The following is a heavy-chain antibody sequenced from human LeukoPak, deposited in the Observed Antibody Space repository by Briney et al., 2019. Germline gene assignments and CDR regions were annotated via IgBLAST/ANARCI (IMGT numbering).Heavy chain of an antibody. CDR3: ARDGYSYGVDY. V-gene: IGHV4-31*11. J-gene: IGHJ4*02. D-gene: IGHD5-18*01. CDR1: GGSISSGGYY. CDR2: IYYSGST. Sequence: SETLSLTCAVSGGSISSGGYYWSWIRQHPGKGLEWIGYIYYSGSTYYNPSLKSRVTISVDTSKSQFSLKLSSVTAADTAVYYCARDGYSYGVDYWGQGTLVTVSS.